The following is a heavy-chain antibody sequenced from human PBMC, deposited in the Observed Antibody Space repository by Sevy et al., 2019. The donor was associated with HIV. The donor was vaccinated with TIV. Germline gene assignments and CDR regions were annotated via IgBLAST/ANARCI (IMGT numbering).Heavy chain of an antibody. Sequence: GGYLRLSCVASGFTFSSYYMSWVRQAPGRGPECVAKIRPDGSEKYYVDSVKGRFTVSRDNAKNSLSLQMDSLRAEDTAVYYCWREDFWRFDYWGQGSLVTVSS. CDR2: IRPDGSEK. CDR3: WREDFWRFDY. J-gene: IGHJ4*02. V-gene: IGHV3-7*01. CDR1: GFTFSSYY.